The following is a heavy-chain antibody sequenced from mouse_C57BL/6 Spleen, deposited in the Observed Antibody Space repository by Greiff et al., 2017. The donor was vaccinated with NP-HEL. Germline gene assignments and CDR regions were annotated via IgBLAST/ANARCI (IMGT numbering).Heavy chain of an antibody. CDR2: ICPGSGST. Sequence: QVQLQQPGAELVKPGASVKLSCTASGFTFTSYGMTWVKQRPGQGLEWIGDICPGSGSTNYNEKFKGKATLTGDTSSSTAYMQLSSLTSEDSAVYYCESPPSAVAYFDYWGQGATLSVSS. CDR3: ESPPSAVAYFDY. J-gene: IGHJ2*01. CDR1: GFTFTSYG. D-gene: IGHD6-1*01. V-gene: IGHV1-55*01.